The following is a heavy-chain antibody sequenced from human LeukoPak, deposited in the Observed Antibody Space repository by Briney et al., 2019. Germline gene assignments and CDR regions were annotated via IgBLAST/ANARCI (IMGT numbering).Heavy chain of an antibody. J-gene: IGHJ5*02. CDR3: ARRPRSGYYIRWFDP. D-gene: IGHD3-3*01. CDR1: GGSFSGYY. Sequence: SETLSLTCAVYGGSFSGYYWSWIRQPPGKGLEWIGEINHSGSTNYNPSLKSRVTISVDTSKNQFSLKLSSVTAADTAVYYCARRPRSGYYIRWFDPWGQGALVTVSS. CDR2: INHSGST. V-gene: IGHV4-34*01.